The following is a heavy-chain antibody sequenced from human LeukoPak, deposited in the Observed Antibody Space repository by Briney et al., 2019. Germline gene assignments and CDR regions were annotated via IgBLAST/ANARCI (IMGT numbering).Heavy chain of an antibody. CDR2: ISYDGSNK. V-gene: IGHV3-30*04. CDR1: GFTFSSYA. Sequence: GGSLRLSCAASGFTFSSYAMHWVRQAPGKGLEWVAVISYDGSNKYYADSVKGRFTISRDNSKNTLYLQMTGLRAEDTAVYYCAREGTMVRGVIHCWGQGTLVTVSS. CDR3: AREGTMVRGVIHC. D-gene: IGHD3-10*01. J-gene: IGHJ4*02.